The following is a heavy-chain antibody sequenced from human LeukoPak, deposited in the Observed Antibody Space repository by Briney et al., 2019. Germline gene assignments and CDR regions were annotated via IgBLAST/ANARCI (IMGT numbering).Heavy chain of an antibody. Sequence: GGPLRLSCAAPGFTFSSYTMNWVRQAPGKGLEWVSYISSSSSTIYYADSVKGRFTISRDNAKNSLYLQMNSLRDEETAVYYCARAPRIAVAGMRISGGGDYWGQGTLVTVSS. J-gene: IGHJ4*02. CDR2: ISSSSSTI. V-gene: IGHV3-48*02. D-gene: IGHD6-19*01. CDR1: GFTFSSYT. CDR3: ARAPRIAVAGMRISGGGDY.